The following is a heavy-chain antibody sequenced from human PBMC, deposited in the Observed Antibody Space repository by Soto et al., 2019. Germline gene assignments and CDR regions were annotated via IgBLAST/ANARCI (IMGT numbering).Heavy chain of an antibody. V-gene: IGHV3-64*01. Sequence: GGSLRLSCATSGFTFSTYAMHWVRQAPGKGLEYVSAISSNGRSTYYANSVKGRFTISRDNSKNTLYLQMDSLRAEDMAVYYCARDRCTNGVCYAPSDYWGQGTLVTSPQ. D-gene: IGHD2-8*01. CDR2: ISSNGRST. CDR3: ARDRCTNGVCYAPSDY. CDR1: GFTFSTYA. J-gene: IGHJ4*02.